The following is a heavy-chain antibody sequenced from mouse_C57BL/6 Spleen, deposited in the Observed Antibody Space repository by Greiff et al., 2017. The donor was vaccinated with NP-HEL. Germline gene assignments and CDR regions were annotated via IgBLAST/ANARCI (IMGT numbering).Heavy chain of an antibody. V-gene: IGHV1-19*01. CDR1: GYTFTDYY. D-gene: IGHD1-1*01. CDR2: INPYNGGT. J-gene: IGHJ4*01. CDR3: ARRGSNYAMDY. Sequence: EVQLQQSGPVLVKPGASVKMSCKASGYTFTDYYMNWVQQSHGKSLEWIGVINPYNGGTSYNQKFKGKATLTVDKSSSTAYMEFNSLTSEDSAVYYCARRGSNYAMDYWGQGTSVTVSS.